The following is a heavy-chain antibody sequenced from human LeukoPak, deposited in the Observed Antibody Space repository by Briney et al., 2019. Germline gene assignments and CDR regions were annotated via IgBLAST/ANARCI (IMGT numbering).Heavy chain of an antibody. J-gene: IGHJ3*01. Sequence: GGSLRLSCAASGFXFSTYWMSWVRLAPGKGLEWVANINQDGSETFYVDSVKGRFTISRDNGKNSMFVQMDSLRAEDTAVYYCVRGFDGYFGFDLWGQGTMVTVSS. D-gene: IGHD5-24*01. CDR3: VRGFDGYFGFDL. CDR2: INQDGSET. CDR1: GFXFSTYW. V-gene: IGHV3-7*05.